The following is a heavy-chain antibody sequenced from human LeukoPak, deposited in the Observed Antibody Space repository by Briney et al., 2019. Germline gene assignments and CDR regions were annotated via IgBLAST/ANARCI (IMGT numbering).Heavy chain of an antibody. CDR2: ISSSSSTI. CDR1: GFTFSKAW. Sequence: GGSLRLSCAASGFTFSKAWMIWVRQAPGKGLQWVSYISSSSSTIYYADSVKGRFTISRDNAKNSLYLQMNSLRDEDTAVYYCARAYVSGRGAFDIWGQGTMVAVSS. CDR3: ARAYVSGRGAFDI. J-gene: IGHJ3*02. V-gene: IGHV3-48*02. D-gene: IGHD3-10*01.